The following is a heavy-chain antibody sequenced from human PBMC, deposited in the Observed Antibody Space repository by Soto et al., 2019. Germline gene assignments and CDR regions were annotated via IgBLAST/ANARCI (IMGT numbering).Heavy chain of an antibody. CDR1: GFPFSSTD. CDR3: AKNSGWFNT. D-gene: IGHD3-10*01. V-gene: IGHV3-23*01. J-gene: IGHJ5*02. CDR2: IDGSGGTT. Sequence: GASVKVSCAPSGFPFSSTDMTWVRQAPGKGLEWVSTIDGSGGTTYYADSVKGRFTISRDNSINTVFLQMNSLRADDPALYFCAKNSGWFNTWGQGALVTVSS.